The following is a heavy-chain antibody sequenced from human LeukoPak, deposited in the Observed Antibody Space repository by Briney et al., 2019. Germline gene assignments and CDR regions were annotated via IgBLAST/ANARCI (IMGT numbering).Heavy chain of an antibody. D-gene: IGHD5-24*01. V-gene: IGHV3-7*04. Sequence: GGSLRLSCVASGFPFSSYWMTWVRQAPGKGLEWVANIKQDGNKKSYVDSVKGRFTITRDNAKNSLYLQMNSLRAEDTAIYYCTRVGYIDEGIDYWGQGTLVTVSS. CDR2: IKQDGNKK. J-gene: IGHJ4*02. CDR1: GFPFSSYW. CDR3: TRVGYIDEGIDY.